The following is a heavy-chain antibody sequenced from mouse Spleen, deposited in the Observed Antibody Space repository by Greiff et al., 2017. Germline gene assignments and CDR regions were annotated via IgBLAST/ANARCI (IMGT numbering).Heavy chain of an antibody. V-gene: IGHV1-64*01. Sequence: QVQLKQPGAELVKPGASVKLSCKASGYTFTSYWMHXVKQRPGQGLEWIGMIHPNSGSTNYNEKFKSKATLTVDKSSSTAYMQLSSLTSEDSAVYYCAYYYGSGFAYWGQGTLVTVSA. CDR2: IHPNSGST. D-gene: IGHD1-1*01. CDR3: AYYYGSGFAY. CDR1: GYTFTSYW. J-gene: IGHJ3*01.